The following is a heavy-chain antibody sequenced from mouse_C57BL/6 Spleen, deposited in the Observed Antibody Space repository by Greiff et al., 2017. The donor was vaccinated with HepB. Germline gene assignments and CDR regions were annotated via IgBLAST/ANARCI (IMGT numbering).Heavy chain of an antibody. V-gene: IGHV3-6*01. J-gene: IGHJ2*01. D-gene: IGHD4-1*01. CDR3: ARGEGNWDAYVDY. Sequence: VQLQQSGPGLVKPSQSLSLTCSVTGYSITSGYYWNWIRQFPGNKLEWMGYISYDGSNNYNPSLKNRISITRDTSKNQFFLKLNSVTTEDTATYYGARGEGNWDAYVDYWGQGTTRTVSS. CDR1: GYSITSGYY. CDR2: ISYDGSN.